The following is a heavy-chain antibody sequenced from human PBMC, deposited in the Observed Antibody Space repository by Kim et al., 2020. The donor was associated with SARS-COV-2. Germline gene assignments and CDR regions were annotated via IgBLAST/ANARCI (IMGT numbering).Heavy chain of an antibody. CDR1: GFTFSDSA. Sequence: GGSLRLSCGASGFTFSDSAMHWVRRASGKGLEWLGRIRSKVNGYATAYSASVRGRFTISRDDSRNTAYLQMNSLKTEDTAVYDCTRGPGTPLAFWAAFD. CDR3: TRGPGTPLAFWAAFD. CDR2: IRSKVNGYAT. D-gene: IGHD1-1*01. V-gene: IGHV3-73*01. J-gene: IGHJ3*02.